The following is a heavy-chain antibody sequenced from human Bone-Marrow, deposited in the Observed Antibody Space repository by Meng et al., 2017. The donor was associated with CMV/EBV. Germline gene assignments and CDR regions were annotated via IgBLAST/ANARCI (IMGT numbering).Heavy chain of an antibody. J-gene: IGHJ6*02. V-gene: IGHV1-69*02. CDR1: GGTFSSYT. CDR2: IIPILGIA. D-gene: IGHD2-2*01. CDR3: ARRPYCSSTSCQNYYYYGMDA. Sequence: SVKVSCKASGGTFSSYTISWVRQAPGQGLEWMGRIIPILGIANYAQKFQGRVTITADKSTSTAYMELSSLRSEDTAVYYCARRPYCSSTSCQNYYYYGMDAWGQGTTVTVSS.